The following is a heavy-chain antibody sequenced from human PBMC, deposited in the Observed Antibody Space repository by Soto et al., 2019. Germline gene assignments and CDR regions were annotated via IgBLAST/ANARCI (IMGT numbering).Heavy chain of an antibody. CDR1: GGSISSYY. CDR2: IYYSGST. J-gene: IGHJ6*03. Sequence: SETLSLTCTVSGGSISSYYWSWIRQPPGKGLEWIGYIYYSGSTNYNPSLKSRVTISVDTSKNQFSLKLSSVTAADTAVYYCARQGSIDDYGDYEVAPWAYYYYYFMDFSGKGTSVIGS. CDR3: ARQGSIDDYGDYEVAPWAYYYYYFMDF. D-gene: IGHD4-17*01. V-gene: IGHV4-59*08.